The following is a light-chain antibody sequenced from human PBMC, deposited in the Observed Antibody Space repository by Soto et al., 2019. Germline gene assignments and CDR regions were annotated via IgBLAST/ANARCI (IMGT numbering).Light chain of an antibody. CDR2: DAS. CDR1: QSVSSH. J-gene: IGKJ1*01. V-gene: IGKV3-11*01. Sequence: EIVVTQSPATLSLSPGERATLSCRASQSVSSHLAWYQQKPGQAPRLLIYDASNRATGIPGRFSGSGSGTDFTLTISSLEPEDFAVYYCQQRADWWTFGQGTKVDIK. CDR3: QQRADWWT.